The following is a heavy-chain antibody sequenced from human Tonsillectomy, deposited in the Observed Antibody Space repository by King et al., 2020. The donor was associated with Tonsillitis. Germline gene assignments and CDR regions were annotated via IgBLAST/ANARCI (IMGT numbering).Heavy chain of an antibody. CDR3: ARDRGDTSGWTGDWFDP. J-gene: IGHJ5*02. Sequence: VQLQESGPGLVKPSETLSLNCTVSGGSINGFYWNWIRQPAGKELEWIGRIYSSGSTNYNPSLMGRVTMSVDTSKNQFSLKVSSVTAADTAVYYCARDRGDTSGWTGDWFDPWGQGTLVVVSS. D-gene: IGHD6-19*01. V-gene: IGHV4-4*07. CDR2: IYSSGST. CDR1: GGSINGFY.